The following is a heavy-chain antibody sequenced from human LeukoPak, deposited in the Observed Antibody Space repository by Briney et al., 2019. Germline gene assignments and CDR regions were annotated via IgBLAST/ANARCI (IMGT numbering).Heavy chain of an antibody. V-gene: IGHV4-39*01. J-gene: IGHJ6*03. D-gene: IGHD6-19*01. CDR1: GGSISSSSYY. CDR2: IYYSGST. Sequence: SETLSLTCAVYGGSISSSSYYWGWIRQPPGKGLEWIGSIYYSGSTYYNPSLKSRVTISVDTSKNQFSLKLSSVTAADTAVYYCARHEYSSGWPYYYYYMDVWGKGTTVTVSS. CDR3: ARHEYSSGWPYYYYYMDV.